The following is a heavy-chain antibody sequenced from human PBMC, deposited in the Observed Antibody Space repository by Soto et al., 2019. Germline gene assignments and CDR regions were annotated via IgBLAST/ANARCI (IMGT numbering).Heavy chain of an antibody. V-gene: IGHV3-74*01. CDR3: AREVATISLGAFDI. CDR1: GFSFSSYR. CDR2: TNNDGSTT. Sequence: GGSLRLSCAASGFSFSSYRMHWVRQAPGKGLEWVSRTNNDGSTTTYADSVRGRFTSLRDNAKNTLYLQMTSLRVEDTAVYYCAREVATISLGAFDIWGQGTMVTVSS. J-gene: IGHJ3*02. D-gene: IGHD5-12*01.